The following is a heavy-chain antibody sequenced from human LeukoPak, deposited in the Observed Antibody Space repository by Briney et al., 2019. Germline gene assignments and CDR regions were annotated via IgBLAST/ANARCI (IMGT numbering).Heavy chain of an antibody. CDR2: IYHSGNT. D-gene: IGHD3-10*01. V-gene: IGHV4-59*01. J-gene: IGHJ4*02. Sequence: KPSETLSLTCTVSVDSISSDFYWSWIQQPPGKGLEWIGYIYHSGNTNYNPSLKSRVTISVDTSKNQFSVKLISVTTADTAVYYCARGVMRAYYYGSWTEELDYWGRGTLVTVSS. CDR3: ARGVMRAYYYGSWTEELDY. CDR1: VDSISSDFY.